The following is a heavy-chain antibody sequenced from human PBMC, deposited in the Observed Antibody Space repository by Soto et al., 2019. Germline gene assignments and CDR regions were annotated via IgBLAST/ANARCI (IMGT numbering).Heavy chain of an antibody. V-gene: IGHV4-34*01. CDR2: INHSGGT. J-gene: IGHJ4*02. CDR3: ASGPMVRGVIITTPWDY. CDR1: GGSFSGYY. Sequence: QVQLQQWGAGLLKPSETLSLTCAVYGGSFSGYYWSWIRQPPGKGLEWIGEINHSGGTNYNPSFKSRVTISVDTSKNQFSLKLSSVTAADTAVYYCASGPMVRGVIITTPWDYWGQGTLVTVSS. D-gene: IGHD3-10*01.